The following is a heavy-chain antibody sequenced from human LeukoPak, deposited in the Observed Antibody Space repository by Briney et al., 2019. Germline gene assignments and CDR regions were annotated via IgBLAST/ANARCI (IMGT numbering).Heavy chain of an antibody. D-gene: IGHD6-13*01. CDR1: GGSISSYC. J-gene: IGHJ5*02. Sequence: SETLSFTCTVAGGSISSYCWSWIRQPPGKGLGGIGYIYYSGSTNYNPSLKSRVTISVDTSKNQFSLKLSSLTAADTAVYYCARDRGIAAAGPSNWFDPWGQGTLVTVSS. CDR3: ARDRGIAAAGPSNWFDP. V-gene: IGHV4-59*01. CDR2: IYYSGST.